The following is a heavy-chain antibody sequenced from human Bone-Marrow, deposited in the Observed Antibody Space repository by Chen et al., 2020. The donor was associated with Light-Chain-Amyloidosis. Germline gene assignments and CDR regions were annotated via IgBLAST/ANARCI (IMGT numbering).Heavy chain of an antibody. CDR2: ISACNGNT. J-gene: IGHJ5*02. V-gene: IGHV1-18*01. D-gene: IGHD3-9*01. CDR3: AKTPRTEYDIVANWFDP. Sequence: QVQLVQSGAEVKKPGASVKVSCKASGYTFTSYGISGVRQAPGQGLEWMGWISACNGNTNDAQKLQGRGTMTTDTSTSTAYMELRRLRSDDTAAYYWAKTPRTEYDIVANWFDPWGQGPPVP. CDR1: GYTFTSYG.